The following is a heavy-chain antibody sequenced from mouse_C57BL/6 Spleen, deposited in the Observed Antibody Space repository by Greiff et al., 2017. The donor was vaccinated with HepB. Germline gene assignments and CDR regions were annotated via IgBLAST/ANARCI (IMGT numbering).Heavy chain of an antibody. CDR1: GFTFSDYY. D-gene: IGHD2-4*01. CDR3: AREYDYDGYYAMDY. V-gene: IGHV5-16*01. J-gene: IGHJ4*01. Sequence: EVQLVESEGGLVQPGSSMKLSCTASGFTFSDYYMAWVRQVPEKGLEWVANINYDGSSTYYLDSLKSRFIISRDNAKNILYLQMSSLKSEDTATYYCAREYDYDGYYAMDYWGQGTSVTVSS. CDR2: INYDGSST.